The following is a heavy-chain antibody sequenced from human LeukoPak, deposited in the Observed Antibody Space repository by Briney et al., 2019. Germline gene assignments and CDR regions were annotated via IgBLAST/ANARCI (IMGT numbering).Heavy chain of an antibody. CDR3: ARAGAVALYFDY. CDR2: ISYDGSYK. V-gene: IGHV3-30*04. J-gene: IGHJ4*02. D-gene: IGHD6-19*01. Sequence: PGRSLRLSCAASGFTFSSYAMHWARQAPGKGLEWVAVISYDGSYKYYADSVKGRFTISRDNSKNTVYLQMNSLRPEDTAVYYCARAGAVALYFDYWGQGSLATVSS. CDR1: GFTFSSYA.